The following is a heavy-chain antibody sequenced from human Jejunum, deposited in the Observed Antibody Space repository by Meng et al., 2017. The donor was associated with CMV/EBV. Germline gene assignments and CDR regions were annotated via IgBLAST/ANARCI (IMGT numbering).Heavy chain of an antibody. CDR2: ISWNSGRI. J-gene: IGHJ6*02. CDR1: YA. Sequence: YAMCWVRRAPGKGLEWVSGISWNSGRIGYADSVKGRFTISRDNANVYLQMNSLRPEDTALYYCGKGHYGSGSYYTRREYYYYGMDGWGQGTTVTVSS. CDR3: GKGHYGSGSYYTRREYYYYGMDG. D-gene: IGHD3-10*01. V-gene: IGHV3-9*01.